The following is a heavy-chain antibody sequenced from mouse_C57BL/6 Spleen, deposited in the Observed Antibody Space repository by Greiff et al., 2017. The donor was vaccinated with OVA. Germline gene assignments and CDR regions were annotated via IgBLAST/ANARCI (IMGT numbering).Heavy chain of an antibody. V-gene: IGHV3-6*01. D-gene: IGHD1-1*01. CDR2: ISYDGSN. Sequence: EVQLKESGPGLVKPSQSLSLTCSVTGYSITSGYYWNWIRQFPGNKLEWMGYISYDGSNNYNPSLKNRISITRDTSKNQFFLKLNSVTTEDTATYYCARDHYYGSSAFDYWGQGTTLTVSS. CDR3: ARDHYYGSSAFDY. CDR1: GYSITSGYY. J-gene: IGHJ2*01.